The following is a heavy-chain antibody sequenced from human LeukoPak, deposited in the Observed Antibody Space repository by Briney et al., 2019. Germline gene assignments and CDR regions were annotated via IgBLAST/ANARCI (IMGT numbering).Heavy chain of an antibody. V-gene: IGHV3-21*01. Sequence: GGSLRLSCATSGFTFSSYSMNWVRQAPGKGLEWVSSISSSSSYIYYADSVKGRFTISRDNAKNSLYLQMNSLRAEDTAVYYCASHLAVAYFDYWGQGTLATVSS. J-gene: IGHJ4*02. CDR1: GFTFSSYS. CDR3: ASHLAVAYFDY. D-gene: IGHD6-19*01. CDR2: ISSSSSYI.